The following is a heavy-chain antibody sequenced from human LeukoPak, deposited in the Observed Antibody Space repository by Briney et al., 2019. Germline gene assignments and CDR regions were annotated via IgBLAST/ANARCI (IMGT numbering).Heavy chain of an antibody. V-gene: IGHV3-7*01. CDR1: GFTFSNYW. CDR3: ARLYSSSVNF. Sequence: GGSLKLSCAASGFTFSNYWMSWVRQAPGKGLEWVASIKQDGSEKHYVDSVKGRFTISRDNAKNSLYLQMNSPRADDTAVYYCARLYSSSVNFWGQGTMVTVSS. J-gene: IGHJ4*02. D-gene: IGHD6-13*01. CDR2: IKQDGSEK.